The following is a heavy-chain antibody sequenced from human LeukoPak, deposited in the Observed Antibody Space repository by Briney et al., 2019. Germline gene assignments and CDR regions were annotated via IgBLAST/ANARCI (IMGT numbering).Heavy chain of an antibody. CDR1: GYTLTELS. J-gene: IGHJ5*02. D-gene: IGHD3-10*01. Sequence: ASVKVSCKVSGYTLTELSMHWVRQAPGQGLEWMGWISAYNGNTNYAQKLQGRVTMTTDTSTSTAYMELRSLRSDDTAVYYCARALGLKYYGSGSYPAACIDPWGQGTLVTVSS. CDR2: ISAYNGNT. V-gene: IGHV1-18*01. CDR3: ARALGLKYYGSGSYPAACIDP.